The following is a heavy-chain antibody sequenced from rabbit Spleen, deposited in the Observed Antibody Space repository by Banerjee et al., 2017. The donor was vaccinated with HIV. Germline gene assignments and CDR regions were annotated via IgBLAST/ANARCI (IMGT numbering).Heavy chain of an antibody. D-gene: IGHD1-1*01. Sequence: QSLEESGGDLVKPGASLTLTCTASGVSFSSNHYMCWVRQAPGKGLEWIGCINTITGKTVYATWAKGRFTISRASSTTVFLQMTSLTAADTATYFCARDLPDIIGWNFGFWGQGTLVTVS. J-gene: IGHJ3*01. CDR3: ARDLPDIIGWNFGF. CDR2: INTITGKT. CDR1: GVSFSSNHY. V-gene: IGHV1S40*01.